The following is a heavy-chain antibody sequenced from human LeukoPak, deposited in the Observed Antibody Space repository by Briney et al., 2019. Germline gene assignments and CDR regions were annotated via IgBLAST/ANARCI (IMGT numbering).Heavy chain of an antibody. Sequence: GGSLRLSCAASGFTFSSYNMNWVRQAPGKGLEWVSGITWNGGSTGYADSVKGRFTISRDNAKNSLYLQMNSLRAEDTALYYCARGIDDGDNWFDPWGQGTLVTVSS. CDR2: ITWNGGST. V-gene: IGHV3-20*04. D-gene: IGHD1-1*01. J-gene: IGHJ5*02. CDR1: GFTFSSYN. CDR3: ARGIDDGDNWFDP.